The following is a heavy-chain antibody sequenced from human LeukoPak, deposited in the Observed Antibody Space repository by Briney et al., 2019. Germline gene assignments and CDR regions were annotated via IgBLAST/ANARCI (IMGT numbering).Heavy chain of an antibody. V-gene: IGHV3-21*01. CDR3: ATDIVATIGLRIDY. CDR2: ISSSSSYI. Sequence: GRSLRLSCAASGFTFSSYAMHWVRQAPGKGLEWVSSISSSSSYIYYADSVKGRFTISRDNAKNSLYLQMNSLRAEDTAVYYCATDIVATIGLRIDYWGQGTLVTVSS. CDR1: GFTFSSYA. J-gene: IGHJ4*02. D-gene: IGHD5-12*01.